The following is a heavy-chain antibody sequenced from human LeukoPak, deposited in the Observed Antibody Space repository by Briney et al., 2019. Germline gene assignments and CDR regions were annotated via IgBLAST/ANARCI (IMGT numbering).Heavy chain of an antibody. Sequence: ASVKVSCKASGYTFTSYGISWVRQAPGQGLEWMGWISAYNGNTNYAQKLQGRVTMTTDTSTSTAYMELRSLRSDDTAVYYCARDRGTYYDFWSGYYMPHFDYWGQGTLVTVSS. J-gene: IGHJ4*02. CDR1: GYTFTSYG. D-gene: IGHD3-3*01. V-gene: IGHV1-18*01. CDR2: ISAYNGNT. CDR3: ARDRGTYYDFWSGYYMPHFDY.